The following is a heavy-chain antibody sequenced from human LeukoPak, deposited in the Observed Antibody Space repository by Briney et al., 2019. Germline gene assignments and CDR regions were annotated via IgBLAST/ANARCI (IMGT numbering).Heavy chain of an antibody. J-gene: IGHJ4*02. CDR1: GFTFGSHA. CDR3: ANPYSCENPSLCDDNAYYIP. CDR2: ISGSGAGT. V-gene: IGHV3-23*01. Sequence: GGSLRLSCAASGFTFGSHAMSWVRQAPGKGLEWVSSISGSGAGTYYADSVKGRFTISRDNSRNTLYLQMNSLRAEDTAVYYCANPYSCENPSLCDDNAYYIPWGQGTLVTVSS. D-gene: IGHD3-16*01.